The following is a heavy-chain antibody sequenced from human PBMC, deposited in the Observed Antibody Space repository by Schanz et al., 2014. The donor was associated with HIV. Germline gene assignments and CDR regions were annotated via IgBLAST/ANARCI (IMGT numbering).Heavy chain of an antibody. CDR1: GYFFTGQH. J-gene: IGHJ5*02. CDR3: ARDLNRWRDGSEKWFDT. V-gene: IGHV1-69*01. Sequence: QVQLVQSGAEVKRPGASVKVSCKASGYFFTGQHMHWVRQAPGHGLEWMGWINPIFGTANYAQKFQGRVTITADESTSTAYMELRSLRSEDTAVYYCARDLNRWRDGSEKWFDTWGQGTLVTVSS. CDR2: INPIFGTA. D-gene: IGHD2-15*01.